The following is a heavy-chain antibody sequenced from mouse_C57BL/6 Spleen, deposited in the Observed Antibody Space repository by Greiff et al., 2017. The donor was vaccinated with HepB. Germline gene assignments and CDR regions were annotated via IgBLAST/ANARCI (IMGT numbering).Heavy chain of an antibody. CDR2: IRSKSNNYAT. CDR3: VRHERDFWFAY. Sequence: EVQRVESGGGLVQPKGSLKLSCAASGFSFNTYAMNWVRQAPGKGLEWVARIRSKSNNYATYYADSVKDRFTISRDDSESMLYLQMNNLKTEDTAMYYCVRHERDFWFAYWGQGTLVTVSA. J-gene: IGHJ3*01. CDR1: GFSFNTYA. V-gene: IGHV10-1*01. D-gene: IGHD3-3*01.